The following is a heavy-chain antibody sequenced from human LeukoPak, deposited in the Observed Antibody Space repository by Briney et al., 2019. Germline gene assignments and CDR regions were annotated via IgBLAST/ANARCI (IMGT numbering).Heavy chain of an antibody. D-gene: IGHD3-10*01. CDR2: IFYSGST. J-gene: IGHJ3*02. CDR1: GGSISTYY. Sequence: PSETLSLTCTVSGGSISTYYWSWIRQPPGKGLEWIGNIFYSGSTYYSPSLKSRVTISLDTSRNQFSLKLNSVTAADTAVYYCAKSNGYGLVDIWGQGTMVTVSS. CDR3: AKSNGYGLVDI. V-gene: IGHV4-59*12.